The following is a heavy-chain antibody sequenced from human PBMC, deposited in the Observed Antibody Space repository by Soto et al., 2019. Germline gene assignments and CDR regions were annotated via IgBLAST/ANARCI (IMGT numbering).Heavy chain of an antibody. J-gene: IGHJ4*02. Sequence: QITLKASGPTLVKPTQTLTLTCTFSGFSLSTSGVGVGWIRQPPGKDLEWLAFIYWDDDKHYSPSLKSRLTITKDTTKNQVVLTMTYMNPVDTATYYCARKAPRNISIDYWGQGTLDTVSS. CDR3: ARKAPRNISIDY. D-gene: IGHD3-9*01. CDR2: IYWDDDK. V-gene: IGHV2-5*02. CDR1: GFSLSTSGVG.